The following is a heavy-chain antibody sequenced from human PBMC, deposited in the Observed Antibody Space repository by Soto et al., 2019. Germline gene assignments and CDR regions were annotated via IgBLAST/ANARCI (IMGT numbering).Heavy chain of an antibody. CDR2: ISAYNGNR. CDR3: ARDLGGFPDY. D-gene: IGHD5-12*01. J-gene: IGHJ4*02. V-gene: IGHV1-18*01. Sequence: QVQLVQSGAEVKKPGASVKVSCKASGYSFTSYGISWVRQAPGQGLEWMGWISAYNGNRKYAQKFQGRVTMTTDTPTSPAYMELRSLRSDDTAVYYCARDLGGFPDYWGQGTLVTVSS. CDR1: GYSFTSYG.